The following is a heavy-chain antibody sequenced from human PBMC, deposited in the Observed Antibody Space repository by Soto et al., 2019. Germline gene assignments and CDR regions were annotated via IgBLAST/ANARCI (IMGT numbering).Heavy chain of an antibody. CDR2: IIPIFGTA. Sequence: QVQLVQSGAEVKKPGSSVKVSCKASGGTFSSYAISWVRQAPGQGLEWMGGIIPIFGTANYAQKFQGRVTITADESTSTAYMELSSLRSEDTAVYYCAPRTVTTYRHYYYGMDVWGQGTTVTVSS. CDR1: GGTFSSYA. J-gene: IGHJ6*02. D-gene: IGHD4-17*01. CDR3: APRTVTTYRHYYYGMDV. V-gene: IGHV1-69*01.